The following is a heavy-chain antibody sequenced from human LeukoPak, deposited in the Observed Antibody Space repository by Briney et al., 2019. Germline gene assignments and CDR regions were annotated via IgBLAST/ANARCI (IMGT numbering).Heavy chain of an antibody. Sequence: GASVKVSCKASGYTFTGSYMHWVRQAPGQGLEWMGWINPNSGGTNYAQKFQGRVTMTRDTSISTAYMELSRLRSDDTAVYYCARDYTYYYDSRYWFDPWGQGTLVTVSS. D-gene: IGHD3-22*01. CDR3: ARDYTYYYDSRYWFDP. CDR2: INPNSGGT. CDR1: GYTFTGSY. V-gene: IGHV1-2*02. J-gene: IGHJ5*02.